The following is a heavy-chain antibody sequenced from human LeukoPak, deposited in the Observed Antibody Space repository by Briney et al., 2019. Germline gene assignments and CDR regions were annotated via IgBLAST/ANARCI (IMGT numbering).Heavy chain of an antibody. V-gene: IGHV3-23*01. CDR2: ISGGGEIT. J-gene: IGHJ4*02. CDR3: ASDRHLSPSTVIDH. Sequence: PGGSLRLSCVASGFTFTNYAINWVRQAPGKGLDWVSGISGGGEITFYSQSVKGRCTTSRDNSKYTVFLEMNSLKVEDTAIYYCASDRHLSPSTVIDHWGQGTLVTVSS. D-gene: IGHD4-11*01. CDR1: GFTFTNYA.